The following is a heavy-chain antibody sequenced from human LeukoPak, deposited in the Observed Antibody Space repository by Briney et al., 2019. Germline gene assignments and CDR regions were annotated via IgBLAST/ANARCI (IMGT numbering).Heavy chain of an antibody. J-gene: IGHJ4*02. CDR3: AKGGLTVLDY. V-gene: IGHV3-30*09. CDR2: ISYDGSNK. D-gene: IGHD4-17*01. Sequence: WLRQPPGKGLEWVAVISYDGSNKYYADSVKGRFAISRDNSKNTLYLQMNSLRAEDTAVYYCAKGGLTVLDYWGQGTLVTVSS.